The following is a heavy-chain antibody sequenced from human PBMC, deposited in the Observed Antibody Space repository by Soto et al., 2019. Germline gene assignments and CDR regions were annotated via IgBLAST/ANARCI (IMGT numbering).Heavy chain of an antibody. CDR3: ARDRHYSIDY. CDR2: IYYSGST. J-gene: IGHJ4*02. D-gene: IGHD2-15*01. CDR1: GGSISSYCYC. Sequence: PSETLSLTCTVSGGSISSYCYCWIRIRQHPGKGLEWIGYIYYSGSTYYNPSLKSRVTTSVDTSKNQFSLKLGSVTAADTAVYYCARDRHYSIDYWGQGTLVTVSS. V-gene: IGHV4-31*03.